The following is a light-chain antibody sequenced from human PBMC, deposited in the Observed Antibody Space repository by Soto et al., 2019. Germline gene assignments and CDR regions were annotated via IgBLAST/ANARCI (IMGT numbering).Light chain of an antibody. J-gene: IGKJ5*01. CDR3: QQYNTYPIT. CDR1: QSISTW. CDR2: ATS. Sequence: DIQMTQSPSSLSASVGDRVTITCRASQSISTWLAWYQQKPGKAPKSLIYATSNLQSGVPSRFGGSGFGTEFTLTISSLQPEDFATYYCQQYNTYPITFGQGTRLEIK. V-gene: IGKV1D-16*01.